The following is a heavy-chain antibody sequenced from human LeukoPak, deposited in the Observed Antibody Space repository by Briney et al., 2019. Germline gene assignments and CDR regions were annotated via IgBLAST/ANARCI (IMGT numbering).Heavy chain of an antibody. J-gene: IGHJ4*02. Sequence: GGSLRLSCAASGFTLSSNYMRWVRQAPGKGLEWVSSIYSGDSAHYADSVKGRFTISRDNSRNMLYVHMNNLRAEDTAVYYCARLRRGMTSGDYFDYWGQGTLVTVSS. CDR3: ARLRRGMTSGDYFDY. D-gene: IGHD1-14*01. V-gene: IGHV3-53*01. CDR1: GFTLSSNY. CDR2: IYSGDSA.